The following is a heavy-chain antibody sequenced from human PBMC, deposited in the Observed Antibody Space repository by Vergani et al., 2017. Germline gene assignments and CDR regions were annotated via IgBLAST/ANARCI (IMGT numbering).Heavy chain of an antibody. CDR2: ISYDGSNK. CDR1: GFTFSSYG. V-gene: IGHV3-30*03. Sequence: QVQLVESGGGVVQPGRSLRLSCAASGFTFSSYGMHWVRQAPGKGLEWVAVISYDGSNKYYADSVKGRFTISRDNSKNTLYLQMNSLRAEDTAVYYCATGRIAARQGNSYMDVWGKGTTVTVS. D-gene: IGHD6-6*01. J-gene: IGHJ6*03. CDR3: ATGRIAARQGNSYMDV.